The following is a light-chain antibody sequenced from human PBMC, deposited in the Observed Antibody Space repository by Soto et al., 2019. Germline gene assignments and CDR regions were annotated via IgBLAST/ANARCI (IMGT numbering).Light chain of an antibody. J-gene: IGLJ3*02. V-gene: IGLV2-8*01. CDR2: EVN. Sequence: QSVLTQPPSASGSPGQSVTISCTGTTSDVGGYNYVSWYQLHPGKVPKLIISEVNKRPSGVPDRFSGSKSGSTASLTVSGLQAEDEADYYCTAWDDRLRGWMFGGGTKLTVL. CDR1: TSDVGGYNY. CDR3: TAWDDRLRGWM.